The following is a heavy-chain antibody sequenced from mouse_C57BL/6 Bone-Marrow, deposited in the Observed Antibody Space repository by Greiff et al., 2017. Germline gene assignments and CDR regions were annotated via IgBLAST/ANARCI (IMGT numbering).Heavy chain of an antibody. CDR2: IYPGNSDT. J-gene: IGHJ2*01. V-gene: IGHV1-5*01. D-gene: IGHD1-1*01. Sequence: VQLQQSGTVLARPGASVKMSCKTSGYTFTSYWMHWVKQRPGQGLEWIGAIYPGNSDTSYNQKFKGKAKLTAVTSASTAYMELSRLTNEDSAVCYCTRKGEIITTVVALDYWGQGTTLTVSS. CDR1: GYTFTSYW. CDR3: TRKGEIITTVVALDY.